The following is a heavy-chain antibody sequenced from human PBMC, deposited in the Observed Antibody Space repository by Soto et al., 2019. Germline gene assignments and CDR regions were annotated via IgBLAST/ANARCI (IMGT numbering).Heavy chain of an antibody. J-gene: IGHJ6*02. D-gene: IGHD6-19*01. V-gene: IGHV3-21*01. CDR3: ARGDPAVAGTNYYYGMDV. CDR2: ISSSSSYI. CDR1: GFTFSSYS. Sequence: GGSLRLSCAASGFTFSSYSMNWVRQAPGKGLEWVSSISSSSSYIYYADSVKGRFTISRDNAKNSLYLQMNSLRAEDTAVYYCARGDPAVAGTNYYYGMDVWGQGTTVTVSS.